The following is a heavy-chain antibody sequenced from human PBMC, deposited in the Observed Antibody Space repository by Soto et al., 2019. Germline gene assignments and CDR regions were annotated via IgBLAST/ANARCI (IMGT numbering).Heavy chain of an antibody. J-gene: IGHJ5*02. CDR1: GGTFSSYA. Sequence: QVQLVQSGAEVKKPGSSVKVSCKASGGTFSSYAISWVRQAPGQGLEWMGGIIPIFGTANYAQKFQGRVMITADESTSTAYMELSSLRSEDTAVYYCAIRGPVVVPAAIPDWFDPWGQGTLVTVSS. V-gene: IGHV1-69*01. CDR2: IIPIFGTA. CDR3: AIRGPVVVPAAIPDWFDP. D-gene: IGHD2-2*02.